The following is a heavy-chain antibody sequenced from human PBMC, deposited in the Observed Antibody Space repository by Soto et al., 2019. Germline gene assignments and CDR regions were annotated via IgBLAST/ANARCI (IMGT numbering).Heavy chain of an antibody. D-gene: IGHD3-22*01. V-gene: IGHV1-58*02. Sequence: GPSVKVSCKASGFTFTSSAMQWVRQARGQRLEWIGWIVVGSGNTNYAQKFQERVTITRDMSTSTAYMELSSLRSEDTAVYYCAAKTYYYDSSGYYDSGDYWGQGTLVTVSS. J-gene: IGHJ4*02. CDR3: AAKTYYYDSSGYYDSGDY. CDR1: GFTFTSSA. CDR2: IVVGSGNT.